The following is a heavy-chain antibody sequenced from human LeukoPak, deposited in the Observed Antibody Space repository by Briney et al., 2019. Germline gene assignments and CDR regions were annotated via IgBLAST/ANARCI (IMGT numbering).Heavy chain of an antibody. CDR2: ISLNGGDT. CDR3: ARDPTTRSNRAQFYSDY. J-gene: IGHJ4*02. Sequence: GGSLRLSCTASGFTFSNFWMGWVRQAPGKGLEWVAVISLNGGDTNYAGSVKGRFTISRDNSKNTLYLQMNSLRAEDTAVYYCARDPTTRSNRAQFYSDYWGQGTLVIVSS. V-gene: IGHV3-30*03. CDR1: GFTFSNFW. D-gene: IGHD4-17*01.